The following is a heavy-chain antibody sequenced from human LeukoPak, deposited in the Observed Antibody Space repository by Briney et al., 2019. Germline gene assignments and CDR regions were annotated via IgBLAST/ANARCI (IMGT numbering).Heavy chain of an antibody. CDR1: GFTFSSYA. J-gene: IGHJ4*02. D-gene: IGHD3-10*01. Sequence: GGSLRLSCAASGFTFSSYAMHWVRRAPGKGLEWVAVISYDGSNKYYADSVKGRFTISRDNSKNTLYLQMNSLRPEDTAIYYCAREGYYGSGSPPSLYFDYWGQGTLVTVSS. CDR3: AREGYYGSGSPPSLYFDY. V-gene: IGHV3-30*04. CDR2: ISYDGSNK.